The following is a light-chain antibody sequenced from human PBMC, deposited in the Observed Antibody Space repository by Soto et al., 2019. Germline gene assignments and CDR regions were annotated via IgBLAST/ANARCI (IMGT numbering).Light chain of an antibody. Sequence: EIVLTQSPATLSLSPGERVTLSCRASQSVSSYLAWYQQKPGQAPRLLIYDASNRATGIPARFSGSGSGTDFTLTIISLEPEDFAVYYCQQRSNWPMYTFGQGTKLEIK. J-gene: IGKJ2*01. V-gene: IGKV3-11*01. CDR2: DAS. CDR1: QSVSSY. CDR3: QQRSNWPMYT.